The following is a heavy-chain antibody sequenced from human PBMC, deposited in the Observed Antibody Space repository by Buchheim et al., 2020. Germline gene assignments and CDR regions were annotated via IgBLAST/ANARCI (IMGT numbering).Heavy chain of an antibody. CDR1: GGTFSSYA. D-gene: IGHD2-2*01. CDR2: IIPILGIA. Sequence: QVQLVQSGAEVKKPGSSVKVSCKASGGTFSSYAISWVRQAPGQGLEWMGRIIPILGIANYAQKFQGRVTITADKSTSTAYMELSSLRSEDTAVYHCARDESVVPAAMGWFDPWGQGTL. J-gene: IGHJ5*02. CDR3: ARDESVVPAAMGWFDP. V-gene: IGHV1-69*04.